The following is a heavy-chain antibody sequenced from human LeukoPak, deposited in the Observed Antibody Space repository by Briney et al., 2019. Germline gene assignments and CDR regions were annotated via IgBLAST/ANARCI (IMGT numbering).Heavy chain of an antibody. Sequence: GGSLRLSCEASGFTFSSYGMHWVRQAPGKGLEWVAVISYDGSNKYYADSVKGRFTISRDKSQNTLYLEMNSLRVEDTAVYYCARGQYRLVWFGDEISDGFDIWGQGTMVTVSS. V-gene: IGHV3-30*03. CDR3: ARGQYRLVWFGDEISDGFDI. D-gene: IGHD3-10*01. CDR1: GFTFSSYG. J-gene: IGHJ3*02. CDR2: ISYDGSNK.